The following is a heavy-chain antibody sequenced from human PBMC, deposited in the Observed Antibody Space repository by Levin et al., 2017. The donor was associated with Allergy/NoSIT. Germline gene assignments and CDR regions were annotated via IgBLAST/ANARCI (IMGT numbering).Heavy chain of an antibody. J-gene: IGHJ4*02. CDR3: ARHKVGAPEFGEGYSSSWYGHFDY. Sequence: SETLSLTCTVSGGSISSYYWSWIRQPPGKGLEWIGYIYYSGSTNYNPSLKSRVTISVDTSKNQFSLKLSSVTAADTAVYYCARHKVGAPEFGEGYSSSWYGHFDYWGQGTLVTVSS. CDR2: IYYSGST. V-gene: IGHV4-59*08. D-gene: IGHD6-13*01. CDR1: GGSISSYY.